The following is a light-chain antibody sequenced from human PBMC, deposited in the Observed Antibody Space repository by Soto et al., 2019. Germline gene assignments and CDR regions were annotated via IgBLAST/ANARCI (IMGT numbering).Light chain of an antibody. CDR1: QSVRSN. CDR3: QHYGGSFI. Sequence: TQSPATLSVSPGERATLSCRATQSVRSNLAWYQQKPGQAPRLLIYGASTRATGIPDRFSGSGSGTDFTLSISRLEPEDFAVYYCQHYGGSFIFGPGTKVDI. CDR2: GAS. V-gene: IGKV3-20*01. J-gene: IGKJ3*01.